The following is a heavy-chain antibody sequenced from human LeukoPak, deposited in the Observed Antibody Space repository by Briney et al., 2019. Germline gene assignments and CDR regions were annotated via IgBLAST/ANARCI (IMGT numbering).Heavy chain of an antibody. Sequence: SETLSLTCTVSGGSISSYYWSWIRQPPGKGLEWIGYIYYSGSTNYNPSLKSRVTISVDTSKNQFSLKLSSVTAADTAVYYCARGELYCTNGVCYFRPRMRSEYYFDYWGQGTLVTVSS. CDR3: ARGELYCTNGVCYFRPRMRSEYYFDY. V-gene: IGHV4-59*12. CDR2: IYYSGST. J-gene: IGHJ4*02. CDR1: GGSISSYY. D-gene: IGHD2-8*01.